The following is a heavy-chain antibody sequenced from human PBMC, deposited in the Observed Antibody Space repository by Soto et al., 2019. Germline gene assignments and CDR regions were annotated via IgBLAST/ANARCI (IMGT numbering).Heavy chain of an antibody. CDR2: IYHSGST. Sequence: PSETLSLTCAVSSGSISSSNWWSWVRQPPGKGLEWIGYIYHSGSTNYNPSLKSRVTISVDTSKNQFSLKLSSVTAADTAVYYCAQQRDAFDIWGQGTMVTVSS. V-gene: IGHV4-4*02. J-gene: IGHJ3*02. D-gene: IGHD6-25*01. CDR3: AQQRDAFDI. CDR1: SGSISSSNW.